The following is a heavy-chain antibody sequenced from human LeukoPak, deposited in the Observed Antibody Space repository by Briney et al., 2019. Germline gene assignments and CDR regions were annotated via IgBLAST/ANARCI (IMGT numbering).Heavy chain of an antibody. CDR1: GGTFSSYA. V-gene: IGHV1-69*04. CDR3: ARAPNSSGWYWRADYYYGMDV. D-gene: IGHD6-19*01. Sequence: SVKVSCKASGGTFSSYAISWVRQAPGQGLEWMGRIIPILGIAIYAQKFQGRVTITADKSTSTAYMELSSLRSEDTAVYYCARAPNSSGWYWRADYYYGMDVWGQGTTVTVSS. CDR2: IIPILGIA. J-gene: IGHJ6*02.